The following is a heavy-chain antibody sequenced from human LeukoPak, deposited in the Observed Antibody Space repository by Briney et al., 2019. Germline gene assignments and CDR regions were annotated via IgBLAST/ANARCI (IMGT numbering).Heavy chain of an antibody. CDR3: ARDGAADYYYYYMDV. CDR2: INPSGGST. Sequence: ASVKVSCKASGYTFTSYYMHWVRQAPGQGLEWMGIINPSGGSTSYAQKLQGRVTMTRDTSTSTVYMELSSLRSEDTAVYYCARDGAADYYYYYMDVWGKGTTVTISS. V-gene: IGHV1-46*01. CDR1: GYTFTSYY. J-gene: IGHJ6*03. D-gene: IGHD6-13*01.